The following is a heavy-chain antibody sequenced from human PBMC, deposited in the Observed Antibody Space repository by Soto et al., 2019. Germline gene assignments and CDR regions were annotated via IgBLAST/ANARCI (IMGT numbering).Heavy chain of an antibody. CDR1: GFTFDDYA. D-gene: IGHD3-3*01. J-gene: IGHJ6*02. CDR3: AKDLKSGDFWSGYYELRYYYGMDV. Sequence: GGSLRLSCAASGFTFDDYAMHWVRQAPGKGLEWVSGISWNSGSIGYADSVKGRFTISRDNAKNSLYLQMNSLRAEDTALYYCAKDLKSGDFWSGYYELRYYYGMDVWGQGTTVTVSS. V-gene: IGHV3-9*01. CDR2: ISWNSGSI.